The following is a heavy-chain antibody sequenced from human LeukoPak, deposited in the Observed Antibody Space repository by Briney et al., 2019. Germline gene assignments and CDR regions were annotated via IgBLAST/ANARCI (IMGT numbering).Heavy chain of an antibody. CDR2: IKSDGKT. V-gene: IGHV3-74*01. Sequence: GGSLRLSCEASGFTFSRYWMHWVRQAPGKGLVWVSRIKSDGKTNYADSVKGRFTISRDNAKNTVSLQMDSLRAEDTGVYYCARAPSEVGGYYPEYFRHWGEGTLVTVSS. D-gene: IGHD3-22*01. J-gene: IGHJ1*01. CDR1: GFTFSRYW. CDR3: ARAPSEVGGYYPEYFRH.